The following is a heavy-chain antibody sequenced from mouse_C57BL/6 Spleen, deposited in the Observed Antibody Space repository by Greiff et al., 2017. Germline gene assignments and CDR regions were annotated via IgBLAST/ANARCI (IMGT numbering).Heavy chain of an antibody. V-gene: IGHV2-6*01. D-gene: IGHD3-2*02. Sequence: VKLMESGPGLVAPSPSLSITCTVSGFSLTSYGVDWVRQSPGKGLEWLGVICGVGSTNYNSALKSRLSISKDNSKSQVSLKMNSLQTDDTAMYYCARTAQANAMDYWGQGTSVTVSS. CDR3: ARTAQANAMDY. J-gene: IGHJ4*01. CDR2: ICGVGST. CDR1: GFSLTSYG.